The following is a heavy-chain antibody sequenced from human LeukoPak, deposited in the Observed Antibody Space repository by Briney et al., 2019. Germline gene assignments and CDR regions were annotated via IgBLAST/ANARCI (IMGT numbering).Heavy chain of an antibody. Sequence: NPSETLSLTCAVYGGSFSSYYWSWIRQPPGKGLEWIGYIYYSGSTNYNPSLKSRVTISVDTSKNQFSLKLSSVTAADTAVHYCARASGRDGYNSDYWGQGTLATVSS. J-gene: IGHJ4*02. D-gene: IGHD5-24*01. V-gene: IGHV4-59*01. CDR1: GGSFSSYY. CDR3: ARASGRDGYNSDY. CDR2: IYYSGST.